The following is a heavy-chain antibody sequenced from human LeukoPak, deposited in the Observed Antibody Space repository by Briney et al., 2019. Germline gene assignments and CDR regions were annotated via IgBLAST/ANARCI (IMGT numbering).Heavy chain of an antibody. CDR3: ARDIGLGSYYVPLSYDF. V-gene: IGHV4-59*12. J-gene: IGHJ4*02. CDR1: GGSITGYY. D-gene: IGHD3-10*01. Sequence: SETLSLTCTVSGGSITGYYWSWIRQPPGKGLEWIGYIYYSGSTYYSPSLKSRVTISLDTSKSQFSLKLSSVTAADTAVYYCARDIGLGSYYVPLSYDFWGQGTLVTVSS. CDR2: IYYSGST.